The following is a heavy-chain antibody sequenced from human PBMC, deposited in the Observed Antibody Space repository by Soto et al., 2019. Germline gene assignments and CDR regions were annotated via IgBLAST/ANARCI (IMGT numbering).Heavy chain of an antibody. V-gene: IGHV5-51*01. CDR2: IYPGDSDT. CDR1: GYSFTSYW. J-gene: IGHJ6*02. Sequence: PGESLKISCKGSGYSFTSYWIGWVRQMPGKGLEWMGIIYPGDSDTRYSPPFQGQVTISADKSISTAYLQWSSLKASDTAMYYCARHGGYYDSSGYYHLDVWGQGTTVTVSS. CDR3: ARHGGYYDSSGYYHLDV. D-gene: IGHD3-22*01.